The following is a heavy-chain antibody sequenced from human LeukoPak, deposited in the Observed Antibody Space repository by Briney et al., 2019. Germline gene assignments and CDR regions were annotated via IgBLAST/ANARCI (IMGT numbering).Heavy chain of an antibody. CDR1: GGSFSGYY. CDR2: INHSGST. D-gene: IGHD3-3*01. V-gene: IGHV4-34*01. J-gene: IGHJ4*02. Sequence: SETLSLTCAVYGGSFSGYYWSWIRQPPGKGLEWIGEINHSGSTNYNPSLKSRVTISVDTSKNQFPLKLSSVTAADTAVYYCARYDFWSGSHDYWGQGTLVTVSS. CDR3: ARYDFWSGSHDY.